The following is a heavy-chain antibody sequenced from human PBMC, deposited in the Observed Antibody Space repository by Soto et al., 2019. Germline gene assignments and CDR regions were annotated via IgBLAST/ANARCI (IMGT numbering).Heavy chain of an antibody. D-gene: IGHD5-18*01. CDR3: ARRYGSCFDY. CDR1: GGSISSYY. Sequence: QVQLQESGPGLVKPSETLSLTCTVSGGSISSYYWSWIRQPPGKGLEWIGYIYYSGSTNDNPSLRSRVTISVDTSNNQCSLKLSSVTAADTAVYYCARRYGSCFDYWGQGTLVTVSS. J-gene: IGHJ4*02. V-gene: IGHV4-59*08. CDR2: IYYSGST.